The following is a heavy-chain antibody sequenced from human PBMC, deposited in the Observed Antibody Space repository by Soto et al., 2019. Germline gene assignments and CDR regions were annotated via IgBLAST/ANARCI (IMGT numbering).Heavy chain of an antibody. CDR2: ISAYNGNT. Sequence: QVQLVQSGAEVKKPGASVKVSCKASGYTFTSYGISWVRQAPGQGLERMGWISAYNGNTNYAQKLQGRVTMTTDTSTSTAYMELRSLRSDDTAVYYCARDTDSAYSSSWYLGFDYWGQGTLVTVSS. CDR1: GYTFTSYG. V-gene: IGHV1-18*01. D-gene: IGHD6-13*01. CDR3: ARDTDSAYSSSWYLGFDY. J-gene: IGHJ4*02.